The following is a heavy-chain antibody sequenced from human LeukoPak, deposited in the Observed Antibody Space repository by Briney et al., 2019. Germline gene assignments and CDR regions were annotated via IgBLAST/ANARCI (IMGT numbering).Heavy chain of an antibody. CDR2: FDPEDGET. CDR1: GYTLTELS. CDR3: ATTRPRITMVRGVIMLEESCMDV. V-gene: IGHV1-24*01. Sequence: GASAKVSCKVSGYTLTELSMHWVRQAPGKGLEWMGGFDPEDGETIYAQKFQGRVTMTEDTSTDTAYMELSSLRSEDTAVYYCATTRPRITMVRGVIMLEESCMDVWGQGTTVTVSS. D-gene: IGHD3-10*01. J-gene: IGHJ6*02.